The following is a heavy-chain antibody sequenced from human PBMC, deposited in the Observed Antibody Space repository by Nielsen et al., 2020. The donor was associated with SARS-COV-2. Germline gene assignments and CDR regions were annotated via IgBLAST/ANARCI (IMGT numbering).Heavy chain of an antibody. D-gene: IGHD5-18*01. J-gene: IGHJ4*02. CDR1: GFTFSSYA. CDR3: AKDGTGGYSYQDY. CDR2: ISYDGSNK. V-gene: IGHV3-30-3*01. Sequence: GESLKISCAASGFTFSSYAMHWVRQAPGKGLEWVAVISYDGSNKYYADSVKGRFTISRDNSKNTLYLQMNSLRAEDTAVYYCAKDGTGGYSYQDYWGQGTLVTVSS.